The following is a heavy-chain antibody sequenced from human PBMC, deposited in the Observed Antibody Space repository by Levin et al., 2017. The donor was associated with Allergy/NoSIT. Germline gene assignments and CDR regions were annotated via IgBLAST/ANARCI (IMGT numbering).Heavy chain of an antibody. J-gene: IGHJ5*02. D-gene: IGHD2-15*01. CDR2: INPNSGGT. Sequence: ASVKVSCKASGYTFTGYYMHWVRQAPGQGLEWMGRINPNSGGTNYAQKFQGRVTMTRDTSISTAYMELSRLRSDDTAVYYCARGYCSGGSCRNRDWFDPWGQGTLVTVSS. V-gene: IGHV1-2*06. CDR3: ARGYCSGGSCRNRDWFDP. CDR1: GYTFTGYY.